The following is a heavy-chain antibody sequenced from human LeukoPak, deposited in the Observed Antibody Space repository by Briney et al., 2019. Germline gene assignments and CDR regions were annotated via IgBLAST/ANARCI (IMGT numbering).Heavy chain of an antibody. Sequence: PGGSLRLSCAASGFTFSSIAMSWVRQAPGKGLEWVAVISYDGSNKYYADSVKGRFTISRDNSRNMLYLQMNSLRAEDTAVYYSTRDWNDLDYWGQGTLVTVSS. CDR2: ISYDGSNK. V-gene: IGHV3-30*03. CDR1: GFTFSSIA. J-gene: IGHJ4*02. CDR3: TRDWNDLDY. D-gene: IGHD1-1*01.